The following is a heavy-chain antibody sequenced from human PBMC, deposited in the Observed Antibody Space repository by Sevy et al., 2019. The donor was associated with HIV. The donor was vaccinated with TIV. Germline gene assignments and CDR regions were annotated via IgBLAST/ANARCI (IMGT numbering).Heavy chain of an antibody. CDR1: GYTFTSYD. CDR3: ARGPSYYDFWSGYWYYYGMDV. D-gene: IGHD3-3*01. V-gene: IGHV1-8*01. CDR2: MNPNSGNT. Sequence: ASVKVSCKASGYTFTSYDINWVRQATGQGLEWMGWMNPNSGNTGYAQKFQGRVTMTRNTSISTAYMELSSLRSEDTAVYYCARGPSYYDFWSGYWYYYGMDVWGHGTTVTVSS. J-gene: IGHJ6*02.